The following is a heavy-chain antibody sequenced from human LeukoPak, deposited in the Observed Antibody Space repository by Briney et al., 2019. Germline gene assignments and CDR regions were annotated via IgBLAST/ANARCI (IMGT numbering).Heavy chain of an antibody. CDR3: ARGKPITMIVVAHQYYFDY. CDR2: INSDGSST. CDR1: GFTFSSYG. D-gene: IGHD3-22*01. V-gene: IGHV3-74*01. Sequence: GGSLRLSCAASGFTFSSYGMHWVRQAPGKGLVWVSRINSDGSSTSYADSVKGRFTISRDNAKNSLYLQMNSLRAEDTAVYYCARGKPITMIVVAHQYYFDYWGQGTLVTVSS. J-gene: IGHJ4*02.